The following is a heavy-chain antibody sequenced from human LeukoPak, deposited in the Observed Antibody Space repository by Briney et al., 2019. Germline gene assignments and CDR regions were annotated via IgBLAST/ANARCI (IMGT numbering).Heavy chain of an antibody. V-gene: IGHV4-34*01. D-gene: IGHD6-6*01. CDR1: GGSFSGYY. CDR3: AREGVAARYSYYYYYMDV. CDR2: INHSGST. J-gene: IGHJ6*03. Sequence: SETLSLTCAVYGGSFSGYYWSWIRQPPGKGLEWIGEINHSGSTNYNPSLKSRVTISVDTSKNQFSLKLSSVTAADTAVYYCAREGVAARYSYYYYYMDVWGKGTTVTVSS.